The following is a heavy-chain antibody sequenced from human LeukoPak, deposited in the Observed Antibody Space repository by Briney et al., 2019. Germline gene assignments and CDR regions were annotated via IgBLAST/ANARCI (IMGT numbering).Heavy chain of an antibody. CDR1: GGSMRSYY. CDR2: IYYSGST. V-gene: IGHV4-59*01. D-gene: IGHD2-2*01. Sequence: SETLSLTCTVSGGSMRSYYWSWIRQPPGKGLEWIGYIYYSGSTNYNPSLKSRVTISVDTSKNQFSLKLSSVTAADTAVYYCARGSFDGSSSSCSFWFDPWGQGTLVTVSS. J-gene: IGHJ5*02. CDR3: ARGSFDGSSSSCSFWFDP.